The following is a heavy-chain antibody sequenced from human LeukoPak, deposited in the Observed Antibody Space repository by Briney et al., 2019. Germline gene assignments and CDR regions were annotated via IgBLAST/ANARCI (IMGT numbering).Heavy chain of an antibody. CDR2: IDYSGST. CDR3: ASHSSSWYPFDY. J-gene: IGHJ4*02. V-gene: IGHV4-39*01. D-gene: IGHD6-13*01. Sequence: SETLSLTCAVSGGSISSSSYYWGWIRQPPGKGLGWIGSIDYSGSTYYNPSLKSRVTISVDTSKNQFSLKLSSVTVADTAVYYCASHSSSWYPFDYWGQGTLVTVSS. CDR1: GGSISSSSYY.